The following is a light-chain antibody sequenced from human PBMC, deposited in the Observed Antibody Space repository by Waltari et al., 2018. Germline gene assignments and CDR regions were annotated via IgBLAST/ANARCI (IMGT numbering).Light chain of an antibody. V-gene: IGLV3-21*04. CDR2: YDS. CDR1: NIGRKS. CDR3: QVWDSSSDHPGV. J-gene: IGLJ3*02. Sequence: SYVLTQPPSVSVAPGKTARITCGGTNIGRKSVPSYQQKPGQAPVLVIYYDSDRPSGIPERFSGSNSGNTATLGISRVEAGDEADYYCQVWDSSSDHPGVFGGGTELTVL.